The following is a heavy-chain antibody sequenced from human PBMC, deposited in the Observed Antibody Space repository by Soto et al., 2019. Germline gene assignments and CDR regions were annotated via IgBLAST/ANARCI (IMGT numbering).Heavy chain of an antibody. V-gene: IGHV3-7*04. D-gene: IGHD3-3*01. CDR2: IGQDGGEK. Sequence: EVQLVESGGGLVQPGGSLRLTCAVSGISFTSYWMNWVRQAPGKGLEWVANIGQDGGEKNYVDSVKGRFTISRDNAKNSLYLPMTSLRAEDTAVYYCAGGSGGTGEYWGQGTLVIVSS. CDR1: GISFTSYW. J-gene: IGHJ4*02. CDR3: AGGSGGTGEY.